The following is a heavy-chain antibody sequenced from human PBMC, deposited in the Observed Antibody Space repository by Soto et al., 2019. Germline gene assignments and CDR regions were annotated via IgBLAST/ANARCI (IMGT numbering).Heavy chain of an antibody. V-gene: IGHV1-69*12. CDR2: IIPMFGTP. J-gene: IGHJ4*02. Sequence: QVHLVQSGAEVKKPGSSVKVSCKASGGTFSSYGISWVRQAPGQGLEWMGGIIPMFGTPYYAQKFRGRVTITADEYSSTAYMELSSLRSEDTAVYYCAREPKRYCTGSSCHFDSWGQGTLVTVSS. CDR1: GGTFSSYG. D-gene: IGHD2-15*01. CDR3: AREPKRYCTGSSCHFDS.